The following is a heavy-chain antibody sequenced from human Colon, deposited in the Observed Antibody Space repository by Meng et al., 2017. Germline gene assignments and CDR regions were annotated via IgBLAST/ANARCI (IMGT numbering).Heavy chain of an antibody. V-gene: IGHV3-33*01. CDR3: ARDRLYGSGTNNNGRDV. J-gene: IGHJ6*02. Sequence: GESLKISCAASGFSFSNYGMHWVRQAPGKGLEWVVIIWFDGNDKYYADSVKGRFTISRDNSNNTLYLQMNSLRAEDTAVYYCARDRLYGSGTNNNGRDVWGQGTTVTVSS. D-gene: IGHD3-10*01. CDR2: IWFDGNDK. CDR1: GFSFSNYG.